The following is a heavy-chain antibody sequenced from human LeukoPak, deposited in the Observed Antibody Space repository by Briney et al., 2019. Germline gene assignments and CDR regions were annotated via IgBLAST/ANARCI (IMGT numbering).Heavy chain of an antibody. CDR3: VREDRSCYYH. J-gene: IGHJ4*02. CDR1: GFSFSSYW. Sequence: GGSLRLPCVASGFSFSSYWMAWVRQTPGKGLEWVANMDLDGREKYYVDSVKGRFTISRDNAKNSLYLQLSSLRGEDTAVYYCVREDRSCYYHWGQGTLVTVSS. D-gene: IGHD2-15*01. CDR2: MDLDGREK. V-gene: IGHV3-7*03.